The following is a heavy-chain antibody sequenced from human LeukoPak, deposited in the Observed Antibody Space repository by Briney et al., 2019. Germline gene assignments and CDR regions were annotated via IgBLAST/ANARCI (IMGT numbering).Heavy chain of an antibody. CDR2: INPNSGGT. V-gene: IGHV1-2*06. CDR1: GYTFTGYY. D-gene: IGHD6-19*01. J-gene: IGHJ5*02. Sequence: EASVKVSCKASGYTFTGYYMHWVRQAPGQGLEWMGRINPNSGGTNYAQKFQDRVTMTRDTSISTAYMELSSLRSEDTAVYYCARGGLAAWFDPWGQGTLVTVSS. CDR3: ARGGLAAWFDP.